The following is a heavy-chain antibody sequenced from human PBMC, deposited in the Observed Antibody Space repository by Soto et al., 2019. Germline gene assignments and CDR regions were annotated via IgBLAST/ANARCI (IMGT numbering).Heavy chain of an antibody. CDR2: IDWNSGAI. CDR1: GFTFDDYV. J-gene: IGHJ6*02. CDR3: AKDMGYCSSTRCEYGMDV. Sequence: EVQLVESGGGLVQPGRSLRLSCAASGFTFDDYVVHWVRQVPGKGLEWVSGIDWNSGAIGYADSVKGRFIISRDSAKNSLFLQMNSLRAEDTALYYCAKDMGYCSSTRCEYGMDVWGQGTTVTVSS. V-gene: IGHV3-9*01. D-gene: IGHD2-2*01.